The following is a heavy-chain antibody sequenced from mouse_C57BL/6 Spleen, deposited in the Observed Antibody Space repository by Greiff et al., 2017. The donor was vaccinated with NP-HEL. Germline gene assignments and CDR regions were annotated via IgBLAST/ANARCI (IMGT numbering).Heavy chain of an antibody. Sequence: VQLQQSGAELVRPGASVTLSCKASGYTFTDYEMHWVKQTPVHGLEWIGAIDPETGGTAFNQKFKGKAILTADKSSSTAYMELRSLTSEDSAVYYCTRIGYSWFAYWGQGTLVTVSA. V-gene: IGHV1-15*01. D-gene: IGHD2-3*01. CDR2: IDPETGGT. CDR3: TRIGYSWFAY. J-gene: IGHJ3*01. CDR1: GYTFTDYE.